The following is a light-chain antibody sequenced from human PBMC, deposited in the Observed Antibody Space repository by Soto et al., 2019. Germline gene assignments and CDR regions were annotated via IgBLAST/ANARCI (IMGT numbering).Light chain of an antibody. CDR3: QSYDSSLSGSNV. CDR2: GNS. CDR1: SPNIGAGYD. J-gene: IGLJ1*01. V-gene: IGLV1-40*01. Sequence: QPVLTQPPSVSGAPGQRVTISCPGSSPNIGAGYDVHWYQQLPGTAPKLLIYGNSNRPSGVPDRFSGSKSGTSASLAITGLQAEDEADYYCQSYDSSLSGSNVFGTGTKVTVL.